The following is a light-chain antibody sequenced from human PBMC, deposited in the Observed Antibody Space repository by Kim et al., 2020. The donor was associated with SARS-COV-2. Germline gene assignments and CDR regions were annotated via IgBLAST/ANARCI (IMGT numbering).Light chain of an antibody. CDR1: QSVSSN. Sequence: GSPGERAPLSCTASQSVSSNLAWYQQKAGQAPRLLIYGASTRATGVPARFSGSGSATEFTLTISSLQSEDFALYYCQEYHKWPSYTFGQGTKLE. J-gene: IGKJ2*01. V-gene: IGKV3-15*01. CDR2: GAS. CDR3: QEYHKWPSYT.